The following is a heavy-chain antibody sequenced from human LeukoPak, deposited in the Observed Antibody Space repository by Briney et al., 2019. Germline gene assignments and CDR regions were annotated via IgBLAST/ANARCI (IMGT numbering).Heavy chain of an antibody. J-gene: IGHJ3*02. CDR2: INTDGSST. CDR1: GFTFSSYW. Sequence: GGSLRLSCAASGFTFSSYWMHWVRQAPGKGLVWVSRINTDGSSTTYTDSVKGRFTISRDNSKNTLYLQMNSLRAEDTAVYYCARGGSYLSAFDIWGQGTMVTVSS. CDR3: ARGGSYLSAFDI. D-gene: IGHD1-26*01. V-gene: IGHV3-74*01.